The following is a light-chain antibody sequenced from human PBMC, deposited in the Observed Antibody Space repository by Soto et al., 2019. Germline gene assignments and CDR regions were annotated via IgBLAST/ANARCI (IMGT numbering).Light chain of an antibody. Sequence: DIQMTQPPSSLSASVGDRVTITCRASQSISNYLNWYQQKPGKAPKVLIYAASSLQSGVPSRFSGSGSGTDFTLTISSLQPEDFATYYCQQSYSSPQMYTFGQGTKLEIK. J-gene: IGKJ2*01. CDR2: AAS. V-gene: IGKV1-39*01. CDR3: QQSYSSPQMYT. CDR1: QSISNY.